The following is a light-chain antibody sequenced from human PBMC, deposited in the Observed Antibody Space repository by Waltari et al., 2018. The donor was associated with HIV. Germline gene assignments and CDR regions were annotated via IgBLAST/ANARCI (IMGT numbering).Light chain of an antibody. J-gene: IGLJ2*01. CDR1: NSNAGSNY. Sequence: SVLTHPPSASAIHGQRVTTHCTGANSNAGSNYVYWYQQVPGTAPKLLVNRGSQRQSGVPDRFTGSKAGTSASLAISGLRSEDEADYYCATWDDSLNGVLFGGGTKLTVL. V-gene: IGLV1-47*01. CDR2: RGS. CDR3: ATWDDSLNGVL.